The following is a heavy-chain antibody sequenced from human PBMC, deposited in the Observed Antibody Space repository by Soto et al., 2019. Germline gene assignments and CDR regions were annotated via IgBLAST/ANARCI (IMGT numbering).Heavy chain of an antibody. V-gene: IGHV3-30-3*01. CDR2: ISYDGSNK. Sequence: QVQLVESGGGVVQPGRSLRLSCAASGFTFSSYAMHWVRQAPGKGLEWVAVISYDGSNKYYADSVKGRFTISRDNSKNPLYLQMNSLRAEDTAVYYCARTPPSGYSSSWYPYYYYYGMDVWGQGTTVTVSS. CDR3: ARTPPSGYSSSWYPYYYYYGMDV. J-gene: IGHJ6*02. CDR1: GFTFSSYA. D-gene: IGHD6-13*01.